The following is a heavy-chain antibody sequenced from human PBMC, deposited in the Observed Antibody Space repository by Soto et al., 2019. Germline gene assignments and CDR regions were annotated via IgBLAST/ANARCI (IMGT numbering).Heavy chain of an antibody. CDR2: IWSDGKKE. CDR3: ARDRDGGWFHMDV. Sequence: QVQLVESGGGVVQPGRPLRLSCVGSGFPFWHYGMHWVRQAPGKGLEWVAVIWSDGKKESYADFVKGRFAISRDTFKDTLYLQMNSLRAEDTAVYYCARDRDGGWFHMDVWGQGTTVTVSS. V-gene: IGHV3-33*01. D-gene: IGHD6-19*01. CDR1: GFPFWHYG. J-gene: IGHJ6*02.